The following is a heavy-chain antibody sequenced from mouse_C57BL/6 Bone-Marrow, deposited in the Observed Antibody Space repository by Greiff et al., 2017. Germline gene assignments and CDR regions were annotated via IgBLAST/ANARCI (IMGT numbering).Heavy chain of an antibody. J-gene: IGHJ1*03. V-gene: IGHV1-63*01. D-gene: IGHD2-5*01. CDR2: IYPGGGYT. CDR1: GYTFTNYW. CDR3: AVYYSNVWYFDV. Sequence: QVQLQQSGAELVRPGTSVKMSCKASGYTFTNYWIGWAKQRPGHGLEWIGDIYPGGGYTNYNEKFKGKATLTADKSSSTAYMQFSSLTSEYSAIYYCAVYYSNVWYFDVWGTGTTVTVSS.